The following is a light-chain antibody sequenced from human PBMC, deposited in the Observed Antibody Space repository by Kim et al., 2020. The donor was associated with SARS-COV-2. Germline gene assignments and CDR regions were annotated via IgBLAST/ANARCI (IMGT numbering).Light chain of an antibody. CDR2: GAS. V-gene: IGKV3-20*01. Sequence: IVLTQSPVTVSLSPGDRASLSCRASHSVSSSYLAWYQQKPGQAPRLLIYGASSRATGIPDRFSGSGSRTDFNLTISRLDTEDVAVYYCQEYGSSPLTFGGGTKVEIK. CDR1: HSVSSSY. J-gene: IGKJ4*01. CDR3: QEYGSSPLT.